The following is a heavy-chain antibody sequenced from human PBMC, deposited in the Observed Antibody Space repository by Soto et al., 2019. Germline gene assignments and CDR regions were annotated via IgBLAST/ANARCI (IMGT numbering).Heavy chain of an antibody. V-gene: IGHV1-69*02. CDR1: GGTFSSYT. CDR2: IIPILGIA. Sequence: QVQLVQSGAEVKKPGSSVKVSCKASGGTFSSYTISWVRQAPGQGLEWMGRIIPILGIANYGQKFQGRVTITADKSTSTAYMELRSLRSEDTAVYYCASYCGGDCQGWFDPWGQGTLVTVSS. D-gene: IGHD2-21*02. CDR3: ASYCGGDCQGWFDP. J-gene: IGHJ5*02.